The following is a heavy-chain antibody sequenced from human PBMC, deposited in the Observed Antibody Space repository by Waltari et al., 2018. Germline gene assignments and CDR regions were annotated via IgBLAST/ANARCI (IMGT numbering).Heavy chain of an antibody. CDR1: GFTFSSYS. Sequence: EVQLVESGGGLVKPGGTLRLSCAASGFTFSSYSMNWVRQAPGKGLGWVSSISSSSSYIYYAASVKGRFTISRDNAKNSLYLQMNSLRAEDTAVYDCARVITIFGVVMGELDYWGQGTLVTVSS. CDR3: ARVITIFGVVMGELDY. CDR2: ISSSSSYI. D-gene: IGHD3-3*01. J-gene: IGHJ4*02. V-gene: IGHV3-21*01.